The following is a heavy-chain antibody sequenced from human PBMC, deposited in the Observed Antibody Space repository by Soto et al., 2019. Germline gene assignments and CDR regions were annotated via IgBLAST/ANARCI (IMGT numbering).Heavy chain of an antibody. V-gene: IGHV5-10-1*01. CDR2: IDPSDSQT. CDR1: GYSFAGYW. J-gene: IGHJ4*02. Sequence: GQSLKISCKGSGYSFAGYWITWVRQKPGKGLEWMGRIDPSDSQTYYSPSFRGHVTISVTKSITTVFLQWSSLRASDTAMYYCARQIYGSDTGPNFQYYFDSWGQGTPVTVCS. D-gene: IGHD5-18*01. CDR3: ARQIYGSDTGPNFQYYFDS.